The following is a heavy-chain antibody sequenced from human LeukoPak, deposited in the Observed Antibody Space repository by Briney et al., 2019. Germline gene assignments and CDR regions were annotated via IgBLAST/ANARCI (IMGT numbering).Heavy chain of an antibody. J-gene: IGHJ6*03. CDR2: IMPLFNTA. V-gene: IGHV1-69*05. CDR3: ARVDRYHYYLDV. CDR1: GGTFSSYS. Sequence: SVKVSFKASGGTFSSYSITWVRQAPGQGLEWMGGIMPLFNTANYAQQFQGRVTITTDESTSKAYMELSSLRFEDTAMYYCARVDRYHYYLDVWGKGTTVTVSS.